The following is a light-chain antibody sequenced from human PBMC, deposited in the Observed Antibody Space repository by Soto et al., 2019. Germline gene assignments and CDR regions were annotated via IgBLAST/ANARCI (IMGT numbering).Light chain of an antibody. Sequence: QMTQSPSSLSASIGDRVTITCQASQDISNYLNWYQQKPGKAPKLLVYHASNLETGVPSRFSGSGAGTHFTFTISTLQPEDLAISCCQQYGYLPQWLTFGGGTKVEI. CDR3: QQYGYLPQWLT. J-gene: IGKJ4*01. CDR2: HAS. CDR1: QDISNY. V-gene: IGKV1-33*01.